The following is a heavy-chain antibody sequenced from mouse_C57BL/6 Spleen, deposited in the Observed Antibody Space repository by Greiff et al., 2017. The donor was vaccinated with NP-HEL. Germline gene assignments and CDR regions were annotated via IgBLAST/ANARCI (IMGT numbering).Heavy chain of an antibody. V-gene: IGHV1-82*01. J-gene: IGHJ2*01. CDR1: GYAFSSSW. D-gene: IGHD2-4*01. Sequence: VQLQQSGPELVKPGASVKISCKASGYAFSSSWMNWVKQRPGKGLEWIGRIYPGDGDTNYNGKFKGKATLTADKSSSTAYMQLSSLTSEDSAVYFCASSIDYRDYWGQGTTLTVSS. CDR3: ASSIDYRDY. CDR2: IYPGDGDT.